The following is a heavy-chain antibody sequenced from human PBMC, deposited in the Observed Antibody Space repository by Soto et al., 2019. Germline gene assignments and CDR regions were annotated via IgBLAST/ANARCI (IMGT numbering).Heavy chain of an antibody. CDR1: AFTFRSYT. Sequence: LRLSCAASAFTFRSYTMHWVRQVPGKGLEWVASISYDGGKAFYADSVRGRFTISRDNSKSTLFLQMDSLRPEDTSVYSCARDRDSSYFPPPYYFDSWGQGALVTVSS. J-gene: IGHJ4*02. CDR3: ARDRDSSYFPPPYYFDS. D-gene: IGHD3-9*01. CDR2: ISYDGGKA. V-gene: IGHV3-30*01.